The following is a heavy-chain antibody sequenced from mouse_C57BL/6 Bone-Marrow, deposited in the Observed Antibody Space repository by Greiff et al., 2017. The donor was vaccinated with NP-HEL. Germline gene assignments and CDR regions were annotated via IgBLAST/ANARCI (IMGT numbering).Heavy chain of an antibody. Sequence: VQLQQSGAELVKPGASVKLSCTASGFNIKDYYMHWVKQRTEQGLEWIGRIDPEDGETKYATKFQGKATITADTSSNTAYLQLSSLTSEDTAVYYCARSPYYYGSSYYFDYWGQGTTLTVSS. CDR1: GFNIKDYY. CDR2: IDPEDGET. D-gene: IGHD1-1*01. J-gene: IGHJ2*01. V-gene: IGHV14-2*01. CDR3: ARSPYYYGSSYYFDY.